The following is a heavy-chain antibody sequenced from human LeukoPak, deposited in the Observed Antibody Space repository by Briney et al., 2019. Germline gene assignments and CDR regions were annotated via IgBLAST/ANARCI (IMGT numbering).Heavy chain of an antibody. Sequence: GGSLRLSCAASGFTFSSYGMHGVGRAPGKGRGWVAFILYDGHTKSSPDSVKAPFPISTDNSKNIRYLQINSPRAEDTAVYYCARPVGLRSRYRMDVWGHGTPVTVSS. V-gene: IGHV3-33*05. CDR2: ILYDGHTK. CDR3: ARPVGLRSRYRMDV. CDR1: GFTFSSYG. D-gene: IGHD4-17*01. J-gene: IGHJ6*02.